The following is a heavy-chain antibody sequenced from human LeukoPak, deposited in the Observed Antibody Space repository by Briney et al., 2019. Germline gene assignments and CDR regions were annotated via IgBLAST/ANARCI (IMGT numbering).Heavy chain of an antibody. D-gene: IGHD6-19*01. V-gene: IGHV4-39*07. CDR3: ARGRYSSGPWGS. CDR2: MYHSGST. J-gene: IGHJ4*02. Sequence: PSETLSLTCTVSGGSISSYYWGWIRQPPGKGPQWIGSMYHSGSTYFNPSLKSRVTISVDTSKNQFYLKLTSVTAADTAVYYCARGRYSSGPWGSWGQGTLVTVSS. CDR1: GGSISSYY.